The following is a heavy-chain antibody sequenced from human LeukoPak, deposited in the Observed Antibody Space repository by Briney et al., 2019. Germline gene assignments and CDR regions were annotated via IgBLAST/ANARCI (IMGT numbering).Heavy chain of an antibody. CDR1: NNTLSNNG. CDR2: TSGYNTYT. Sequence: ASVKVSCKASNNTLSNNGITWVRQAPGQGLEWMGWTSGYNTYTTYAQKFQDRVTMTKDTSTNTAYMELSSLRSEDTAVYYCAIGDWVPERWGQGTVVTVSS. J-gene: IGHJ4*02. V-gene: IGHV1-18*01. CDR3: AIGDWVPER. D-gene: IGHD2-2*01.